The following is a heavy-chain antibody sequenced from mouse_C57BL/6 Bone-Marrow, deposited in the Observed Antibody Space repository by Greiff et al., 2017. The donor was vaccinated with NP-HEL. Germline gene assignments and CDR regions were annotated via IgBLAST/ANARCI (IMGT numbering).Heavy chain of an antibody. CDR2: IDPEDGET. Sequence: VQLQQSGAELVKPGASVKLSCTASGFNIQDYYMHWVKPRTEQGLEWIGRIDPEDGETKYDPKFQGKATITADTSSNTAYLQLSSLTSEDTAVYYCARGYYGSGGAMDYWGQGTSVTVSS. J-gene: IGHJ4*01. CDR1: GFNIQDYY. V-gene: IGHV14-2*01. D-gene: IGHD1-1*01. CDR3: ARGYYGSGGAMDY.